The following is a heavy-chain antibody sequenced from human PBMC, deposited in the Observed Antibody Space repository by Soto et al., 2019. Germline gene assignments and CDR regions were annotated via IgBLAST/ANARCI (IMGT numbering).Heavy chain of an antibody. CDR2: INPSGGST. CDR1: GYTFTSYY. V-gene: IGHV1-46*01. D-gene: IGHD1-26*01. CDR3: ASDGRSSYSRAGDYLVY. J-gene: IGHJ4*02. Sequence: VKVSCKASGYTFTSYYMHWVRQAPGQGLEWMGIINPSGGSTSYAQKFQGRVTMTRDTSTSTVYMELSSLRSEDTAVYYCASDGRSSYSRAGDYLVYLAQGTLVTVSS.